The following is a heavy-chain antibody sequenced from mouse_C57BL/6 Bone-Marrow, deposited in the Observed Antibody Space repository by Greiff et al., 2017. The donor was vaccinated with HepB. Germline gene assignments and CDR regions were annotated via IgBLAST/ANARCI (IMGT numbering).Heavy chain of an antibody. Sequence: DVQLVESGGGLVQPGGSMKLSCAASGFTFSDAWMDWVRQSPEKGLEWVAEIRNKANNHATYYAESVKGRFTISRDDSKSSVYLQMNSLRAEDTGIYYCTRRGFYYGSSDGYWGQGTTLTVSS. J-gene: IGHJ2*01. CDR3: TRRGFYYGSSDGY. CDR2: IRNKANNHAT. V-gene: IGHV6-6*01. D-gene: IGHD1-1*01. CDR1: GFTFSDAW.